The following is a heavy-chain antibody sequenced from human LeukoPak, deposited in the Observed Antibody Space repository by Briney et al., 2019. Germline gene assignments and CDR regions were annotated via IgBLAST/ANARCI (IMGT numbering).Heavy chain of an antibody. D-gene: IGHD3-10*01. V-gene: IGHV4-59*12. CDR3: ARRGPPRTMLRGVKSGWFDP. Sequence: PSETLSLTCTVSGGSISSYYWSWIRQPPGKGLEWIGYIYYSGSTNYNPSLKSRVTISVDTSKNQFSLKLSSVTAADTAVYYCARRGPPRTMLRGVKSGWFDPWGQGTLVTVSS. J-gene: IGHJ5*02. CDR1: GGSISSYY. CDR2: IYYSGST.